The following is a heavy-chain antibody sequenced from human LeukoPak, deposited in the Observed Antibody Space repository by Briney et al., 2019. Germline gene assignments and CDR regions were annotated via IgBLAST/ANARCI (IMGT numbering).Heavy chain of an antibody. CDR2: MNPDSGNT. J-gene: IGHJ4*02. CDR3: ARGLPGGYCSGGSCYSAGYYFDY. V-gene: IGHV1-8*01. Sequence: ASVKVSCKASGYTFTSYDINWVRQATGQGLEWMGWMNPDSGNTGYAQKFQGRVTMTRNTSISTVYMELSSLRSEDTAVYYCARGLPGGYCSGGSCYSAGYYFDYWGQGTLVTVSS. D-gene: IGHD2-15*01. CDR1: GYTFTSYD.